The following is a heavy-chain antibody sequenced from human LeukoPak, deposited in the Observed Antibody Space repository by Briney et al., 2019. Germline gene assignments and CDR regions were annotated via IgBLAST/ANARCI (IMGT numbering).Heavy chain of an antibody. J-gene: IGHJ3*02. CDR2: ISGSGSAI. V-gene: IGHV3-48*03. Sequence: GGSLRLSCAASGFTFSTYGMNCVRQAPGKGLEWVSYISGSGSAIYYADSVRGGFTISRENAKNSLYLQMNSLRAEDTALYYCAREGEVAAFDAFDIWGPGTMVTVSS. CDR1: GFTFSTYG. CDR3: AREGEVAAFDAFDI. D-gene: IGHD6-19*01.